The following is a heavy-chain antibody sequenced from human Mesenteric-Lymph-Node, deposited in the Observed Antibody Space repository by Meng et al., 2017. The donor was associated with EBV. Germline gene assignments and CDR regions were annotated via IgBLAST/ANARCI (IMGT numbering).Heavy chain of an antibody. CDR3: AGAGYWRFDA. J-gene: IGHJ5*02. V-gene: IGHV4-34*01. CDR1: GGSLSNYY. D-gene: IGHD6-13*01. CDR2: INYRGNT. Sequence: QVLLQQWGAGLLKPSETLSLTCAVYGGSLSNYYWSWIRQPPGKGLEWIGEINYRGNTNYNPSLKSRVTVSVDTSKNQVSLKLNSVTAADTAIYYCAGAGYWRFDAWGRGTLVTVSS.